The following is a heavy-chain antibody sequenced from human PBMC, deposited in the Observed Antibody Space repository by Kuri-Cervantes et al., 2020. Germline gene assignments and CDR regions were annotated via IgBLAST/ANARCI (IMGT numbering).Heavy chain of an antibody. D-gene: IGHD4-17*01. Sequence: GGSLRLSCAASGFTVSSNYMSWVRQAPGKGLEWVSVIYSGGSTYYADSVKGRFTISRDNSKNTLYLQMNSLRAEDTAVYYCARETRDYGDANYYHYMDVWGKGTTVTVSS. V-gene: IGHV3-53*01. CDR3: ARETRDYGDANYYHYMDV. CDR1: GFTVSSNY. J-gene: IGHJ6*03. CDR2: IYSGGST.